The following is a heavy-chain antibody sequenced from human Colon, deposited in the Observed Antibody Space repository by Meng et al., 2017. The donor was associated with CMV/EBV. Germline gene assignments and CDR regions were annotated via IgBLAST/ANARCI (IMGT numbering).Heavy chain of an antibody. J-gene: IGHJ4*02. CDR2: VSGKNYDT. CDR3: ARGSIEGSFDY. Sequence: SCASSGYTFSLYGIRWVRQAPGQVLEWMGWVSGKNYDTNYTKMFQGRLTMTTDVSTATVFMEVRSLRSDDTAVYYCARGSIEGSFDYWGQGTLVTVSS. D-gene: IGHD3-10*01. V-gene: IGHV1-18*01. CDR1: GYTFSLYG.